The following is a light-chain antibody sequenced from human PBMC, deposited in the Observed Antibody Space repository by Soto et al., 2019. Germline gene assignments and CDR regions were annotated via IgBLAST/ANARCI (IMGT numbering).Light chain of an antibody. CDR3: QQSYSSPLT. CDR2: AAS. CDR1: QSINSF. Sequence: DIQMTQSPSSLSASVGDRVTITCRASQSINSFLSWYQRKPGKAPKLLIYAASSLQSGVPSRFSGSGSGTDFTLTISNLQPEDFATYYCQQSYSSPLTFGPGPEWIS. J-gene: IGKJ3*01. V-gene: IGKV1-39*01.